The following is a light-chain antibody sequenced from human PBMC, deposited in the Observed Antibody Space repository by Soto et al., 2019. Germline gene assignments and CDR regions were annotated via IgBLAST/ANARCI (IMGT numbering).Light chain of an antibody. CDR3: QVWDSSSGVI. J-gene: IGLJ2*01. V-gene: IGLV2-11*01. Sequence: QSALTQPRSVSGSPGQSVTISCTGTSSDVGAYDYVSWYQHHPGKAPKVTIYDVSKRPSGVPDRFSGSNSGNTATLTISRVEAGDEADYFCQVWDSSSGVIFGGGTKLTVL. CDR2: DVS. CDR1: SSDVGAYDY.